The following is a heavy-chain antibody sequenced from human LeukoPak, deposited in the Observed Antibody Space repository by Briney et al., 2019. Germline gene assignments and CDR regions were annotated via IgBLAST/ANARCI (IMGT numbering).Heavy chain of an antibody. CDR1: GGTFSSYA. V-gene: IGHV1-69*05. Sequence: SVKVSCKASGGTFSSYAVSWVRQAPGQGLEWMGGIIPIFGTANYAQKFQGRVTITTDESTSTAYMELSSLRSEDTAVYYCARGRGAVAPLPSWGQGTLVTVSS. CDR2: IIPIFGTA. J-gene: IGHJ4*02. D-gene: IGHD6-19*01. CDR3: ARGRGAVAPLPS.